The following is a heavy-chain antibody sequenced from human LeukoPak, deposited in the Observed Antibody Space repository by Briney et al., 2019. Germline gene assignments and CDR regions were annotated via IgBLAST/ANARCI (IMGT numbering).Heavy chain of an antibody. J-gene: IGHJ5*02. CDR3: ARGVQYVVSQHGNWFDP. D-gene: IGHD1-1*01. Sequence: SETLSLTCAVYGVSFSGYYWSWIRQPPGKGLEWIGEINHSGSTNYNPSLKSRVTISVDRSKNQFSLKLSSVTAADTAVCYCARGVQYVVSQHGNWFDPWGQGTLVTASS. CDR1: GVSFSGYY. V-gene: IGHV4-34*01. CDR2: INHSGST.